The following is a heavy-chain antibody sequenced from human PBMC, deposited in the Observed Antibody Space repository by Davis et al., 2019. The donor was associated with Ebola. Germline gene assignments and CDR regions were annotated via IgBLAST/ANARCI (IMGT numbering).Heavy chain of an antibody. CDR1: GFTLSSYG. CDR3: VPGTWI. Sequence: GGSLRLSCEASGFTLSSYGVSWVRQAPGKGLEWLAVISSDGTETNYTDSVKGRFTVSRDNAKNSLHLQMNSLRAEDTAIYYCVPGTWIRGQGTLVTVSS. CDR2: ISSDGTET. D-gene: IGHD5-12*01. J-gene: IGHJ4*02. V-gene: IGHV3-30*03.